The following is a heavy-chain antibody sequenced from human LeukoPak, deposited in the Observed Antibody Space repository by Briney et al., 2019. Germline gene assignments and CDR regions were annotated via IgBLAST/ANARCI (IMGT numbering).Heavy chain of an antibody. V-gene: IGHV3-21*01. Sequence: PGGSLRLSCAASGFTFSSYAMNWVRQAPGKGLEWVSSISSSSSYIYYADSVKGRFTISRDNAKNSLYLQMNSLRAEDTAVYYCARGRIAVAGGRSEYFDYWGQGTLVTVSS. D-gene: IGHD6-19*01. CDR3: ARGRIAVAGGRSEYFDY. J-gene: IGHJ4*02. CDR2: ISSSSSYI. CDR1: GFTFSSYA.